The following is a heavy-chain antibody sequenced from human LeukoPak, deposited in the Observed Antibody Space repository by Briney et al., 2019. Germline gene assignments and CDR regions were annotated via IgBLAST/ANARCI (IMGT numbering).Heavy chain of an antibody. V-gene: IGHV3-30*04. CDR2: ISYDGSNK. J-gene: IGHJ4*02. D-gene: IGHD2-2*01. CDR1: GFTFSSYA. CDR3: ARRGYCSSTSCYGPMFFY. Sequence: QSGGSLRLSCAASGFTFSSYAMHWVRQAPGKGLEWVAVISYDGSNKYYADSVKGRFTISRDNSKNTLYLQMNSLRAEDTAVYYCARRGYCSSTSCYGPMFFYWGQGTLVTVSS.